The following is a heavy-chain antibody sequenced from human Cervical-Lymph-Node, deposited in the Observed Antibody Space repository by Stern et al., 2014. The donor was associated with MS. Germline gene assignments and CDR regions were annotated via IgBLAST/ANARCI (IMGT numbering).Heavy chain of an antibody. V-gene: IGHV1-8*01. Sequence: VHLVESGAEVKKPGASVKVSCKASGYTFTSYDINWVRQGTGQGLEWMGWMNPYSGNAVYAQKFQGRVTMTRDTSTSTAYLELTSLRSEDTALFYCARGRELLSLDYWGQGTLVTVSS. CDR2: MNPYSGNA. D-gene: IGHD1-26*01. CDR3: ARGRELLSLDY. J-gene: IGHJ4*02. CDR1: GYTFTSYD.